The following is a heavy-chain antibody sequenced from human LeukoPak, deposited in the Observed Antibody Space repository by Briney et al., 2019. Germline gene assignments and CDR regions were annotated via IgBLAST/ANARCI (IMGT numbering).Heavy chain of an antibody. D-gene: IGHD2-15*01. CDR1: GDSVTGYF. CDR3: VIGVGWQPDY. V-gene: IGHV4-59*02. CDR2: IYKIGTT. Sequence: SETLSLTCTVFGDSVTGYFLNCVRQPPGKGREWIGHIYKIGTTNYNPSLKSRLTISADTSKNQFSLQLRSVTAADTAVYYCVIGVGWQPDYWGQGALVTVSS. J-gene: IGHJ4*02.